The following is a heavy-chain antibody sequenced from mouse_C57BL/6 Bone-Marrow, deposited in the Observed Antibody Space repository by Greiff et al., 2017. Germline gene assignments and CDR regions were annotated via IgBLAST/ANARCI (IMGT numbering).Heavy chain of an antibody. J-gene: IGHJ1*03. CDR3: ARGDYGSSYWYFDV. CDR2: SYPGSGNT. D-gene: IGHD1-1*01. V-gene: IGHV1-76*01. Sequence: QVQLQQSGAELVRPGASVKLSCKASGYTFTDYYINWVKQRPGQGLEWIARSYPGSGNTYYNEKFKGKDTLTAEKSSRTAYMQRSSLTSEDSAVYFCARGDYGSSYWYFDVCGTGTTVTVSS. CDR1: GYTFTDYY.